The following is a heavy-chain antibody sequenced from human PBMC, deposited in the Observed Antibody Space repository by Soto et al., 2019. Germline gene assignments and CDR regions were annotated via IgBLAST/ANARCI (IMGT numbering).Heavy chain of an antibody. D-gene: IGHD5-18*01. V-gene: IGHV1-69*13. CDR1: GGTLSSYA. CDR2: IIPIFGTA. Sequence: GASVKVSCKASGGTLSSYAISWVRQAPGQGLEWMGGIIPIFGTANYAQKFQGRVTITADESTSTAYMELSSLRSEDTAVYYCARAVGIGYSYGSYYFDYWGQGTLVTVSS. CDR3: ARAVGIGYSYGSYYFDY. J-gene: IGHJ4*02.